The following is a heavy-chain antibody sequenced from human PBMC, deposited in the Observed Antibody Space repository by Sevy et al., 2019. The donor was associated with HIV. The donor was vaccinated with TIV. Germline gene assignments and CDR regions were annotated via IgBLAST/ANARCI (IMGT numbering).Heavy chain of an antibody. V-gene: IGHV3-20*04. CDR3: ARVSGQQLVGGSFDY. Sequence: GGSLRLSCAASGFTFDDYGMSWVRQAPGKGLEWVSGVNWNGGSTAYADSVKGRFTISRDNAKNSLYLQMNNLRAEDTALYYCARVSGQQLVGGSFDYWGQGTLVTVS. CDR2: VNWNGGST. J-gene: IGHJ4*02. D-gene: IGHD6-13*01. CDR1: GFTFDDYG.